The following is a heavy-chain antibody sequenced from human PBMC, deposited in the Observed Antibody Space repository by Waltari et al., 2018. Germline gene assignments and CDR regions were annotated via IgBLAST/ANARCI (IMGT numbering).Heavy chain of an antibody. CDR2: INPNSGGT. D-gene: IGHD3-3*01. V-gene: IGHV1-2*02. J-gene: IGHJ6*02. CDR1: GYTFTGYY. CDR3: ARDMREYYDFWSGYYKDLYYYYGMDV. Sequence: QVQLVQSGAEVKKPGASVKVSCKASGYTFTGYYMHWVRQAPGQGLEWMGWINPNSGGTNYAQKFQGRVTITADESTSTAYMELSSLRSEDTAVYYCARDMREYYDFWSGYYKDLYYYYGMDVWGQGTTVTVSS.